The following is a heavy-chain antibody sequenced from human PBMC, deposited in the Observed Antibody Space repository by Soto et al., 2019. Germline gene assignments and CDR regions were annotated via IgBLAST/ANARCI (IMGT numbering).Heavy chain of an antibody. CDR1: GFTFSSYA. J-gene: IGHJ4*02. V-gene: IGHV3-30-3*01. CDR2: ISYDGSNK. D-gene: IGHD2-15*01. Sequence: GGSLRLSCAASGFTFSSYAMHWVRQAPGKGLEWVAVISYDGSNKYYADSVKGRFTISRDNSKNTLYLQMNSLRAEDTAVYYCARPNIVVVVAAEMDYWAQGTLVTVSS. CDR3: ARPNIVVVVAAEMDY.